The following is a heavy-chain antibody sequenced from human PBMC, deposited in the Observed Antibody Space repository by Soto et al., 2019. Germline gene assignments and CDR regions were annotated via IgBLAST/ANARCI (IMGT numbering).Heavy chain of an antibody. Sequence: GGSLRLSCAASGFTFSSYEMNWVRQAPGKGLEWVSYISSSGRTIYYADSVKGRFTISRDNAKNSLYLQMNSLRAEDTAVYYCARDSDTAMAYANWGQGTLVTSPQ. CDR2: ISSSGRTI. D-gene: IGHD5-18*01. CDR3: ARDSDTAMAYAN. V-gene: IGHV3-48*03. CDR1: GFTFSSYE. J-gene: IGHJ4*02.